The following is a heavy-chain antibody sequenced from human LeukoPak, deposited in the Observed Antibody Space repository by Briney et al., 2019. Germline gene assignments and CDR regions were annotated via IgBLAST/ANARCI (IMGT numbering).Heavy chain of an antibody. CDR1: GYSFTSYW. D-gene: IGHD5-24*01. CDR3: ARRRRDGYIDY. J-gene: IGHJ4*02. V-gene: IGHV5-51*01. CDR2: IYPGDSNT. Sequence: GEPLKISCRGSGYSFTSYWIGWVRQTPGKGLEWMGSIYPGDSNTKYNPSFQGQVIISADKSISTAYLQWSSLKPSDTAMYYCARRRRDGYIDYWGQGTLVTVSS.